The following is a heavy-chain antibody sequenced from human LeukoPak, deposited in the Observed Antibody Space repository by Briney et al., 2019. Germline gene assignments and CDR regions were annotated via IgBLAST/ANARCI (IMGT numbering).Heavy chain of an antibody. D-gene: IGHD5-24*01. V-gene: IGHV1-2*02. Sequence: GASVKDSCKASGYTFTGHYMHWVRQAPGQGLEWMGWINPNSGATSFAQKFQGRVTMTRDTSITTAYLELSGLTSDDTAEYYCARDGFFRDGSSGYWYFDFWGRGTLVTVSS. J-gene: IGHJ2*01. CDR2: INPNSGAT. CDR3: ARDGFFRDGSSGYWYFDF. CDR1: GYTFTGHY.